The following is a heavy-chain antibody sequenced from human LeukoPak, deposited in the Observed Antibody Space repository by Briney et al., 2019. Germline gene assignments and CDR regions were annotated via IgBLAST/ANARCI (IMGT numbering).Heavy chain of an antibody. Sequence: SETLSLTCTVSGGSISSYYWSWIRQPPGKGLEWIGYIYYSGSTYYNPSLKSRVTISVDTSKNQFSLKLSSVTAADTAVYYCARGVYDSSGYWADYWGQGTLVTVSS. J-gene: IGHJ4*02. CDR2: IYYSGST. CDR3: ARGVYDSSGYWADY. D-gene: IGHD3-22*01. V-gene: IGHV4-59*08. CDR1: GGSISSYY.